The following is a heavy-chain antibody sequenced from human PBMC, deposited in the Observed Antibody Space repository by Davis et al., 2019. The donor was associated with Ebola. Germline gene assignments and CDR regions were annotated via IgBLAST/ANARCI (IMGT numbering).Heavy chain of an antibody. V-gene: IGHV3-7*03. D-gene: IGHD2-15*01. J-gene: IGHJ4*02. CDR2: IKQDGSEK. CDR3: ARDLGYCSGGTCYAVFDY. CDR1: GFSFSSYC. Sequence: GESLKISCAASGFSFSSYCMSWVRQAPGKGLEWVANIKQDGSEKYYVDSVKGRFTISRDNAKNSLHLQMNSLRAEDTAVYYCARDLGYCSGGTCYAVFDYWGQGTLVTVSS.